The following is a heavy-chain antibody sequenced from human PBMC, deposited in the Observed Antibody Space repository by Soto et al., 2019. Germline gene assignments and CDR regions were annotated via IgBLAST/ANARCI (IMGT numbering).Heavy chain of an antibody. D-gene: IGHD5-12*01. CDR1: GFTFSNYG. CDR3: ARVDGYTYPNDY. V-gene: IGHV3-21*01. CDR2: ITSGSDYI. Sequence: SLRLSCAASGFTFSNYGMSWVRQAPGKGLEWVSSITSGSDYIYYADSLRGRFTISRDNAKNSLFLQMNRLRAEDTAVYYCARVDGYTYPNDYWGQGTLVTVSS. J-gene: IGHJ4*02.